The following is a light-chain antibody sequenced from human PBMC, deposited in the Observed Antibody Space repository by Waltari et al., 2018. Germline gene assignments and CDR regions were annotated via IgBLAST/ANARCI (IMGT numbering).Light chain of an antibody. V-gene: IGKV4-1*01. Sequence: DIVMTQSPDSLAGSLGERATTNCKSSQSLLYSSNNKNNLAWYQQKPGQPPKLLIYWASTRESGVPDRFSGSGSGIHFTLTISSLQAEDVAVYYCQQYYNTPRTFGQGTKVEIK. CDR1: QSLLYSSNNKNN. CDR3: QQYYNTPRT. CDR2: WAS. J-gene: IGKJ1*01.